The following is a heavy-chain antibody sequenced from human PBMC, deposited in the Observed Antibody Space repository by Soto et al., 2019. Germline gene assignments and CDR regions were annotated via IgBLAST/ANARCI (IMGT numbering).Heavy chain of an antibody. Sequence: ASVKVSCKASGGTFSSYDISWVRQAPGQGLEWMGWIIPIFGIANYAQKFQGRVTITADESTSTAYMALSSLRSEDTAVYYCARDLGGIQIWLIVYWSQGTLVTVSS. CDR2: IIPIFGIA. D-gene: IGHD5-18*01. CDR3: ARDLGGIQIWLIVY. V-gene: IGHV1-69*13. J-gene: IGHJ4*02. CDR1: GGTFSSYD.